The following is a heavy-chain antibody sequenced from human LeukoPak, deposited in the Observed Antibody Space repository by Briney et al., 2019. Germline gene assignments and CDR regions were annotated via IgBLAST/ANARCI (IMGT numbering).Heavy chain of an antibody. J-gene: IGHJ6*03. CDR1: GGSISSYY. D-gene: IGHD3-3*01. V-gene: IGHV4-4*09. Sequence: SETLSLTCTVSGGSISSYYWSWIRQPPGKGLEWIGYTYTSGSTNYNPSLKSRVTISVDTSKNQFSLKLSSVTAADTAVYYCARDSLTYYDFWSGYYTQNYYYYMDVWGKGTTVTVSS. CDR3: ARDSLTYYDFWSGYYTQNYYYYMDV. CDR2: TYTSGST.